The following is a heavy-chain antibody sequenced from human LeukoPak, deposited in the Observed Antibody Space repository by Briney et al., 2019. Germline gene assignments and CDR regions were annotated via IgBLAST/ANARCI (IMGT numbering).Heavy chain of an antibody. J-gene: IGHJ4*02. D-gene: IGHD5-18*01. V-gene: IGHV1-8*01. CDR3: ARGRIQLWTNDY. CDR1: GYTFTSYD. CDR2: MNPNSGNI. Sequence: ASVKVSCKASGYTFTSYDINWVRQATGQGLEWMGWMNPNSGNIGYAQKFQGRVTMTRNTSISTAYMELSSLRSEDTAVYYCARGRIQLWTNDYWGQGTLVTVSS.